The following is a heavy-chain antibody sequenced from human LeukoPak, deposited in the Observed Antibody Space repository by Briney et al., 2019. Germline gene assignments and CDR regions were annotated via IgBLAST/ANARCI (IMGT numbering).Heavy chain of an antibody. CDR3: ARAQGALDY. J-gene: IGHJ4*02. D-gene: IGHD1-26*01. CDR2: IGGGGPE. CDR1: GFTITTYA. V-gene: IGHV3-23*01. Sequence: GGSLRLSCAASGFTITTYAVNSVRQAPGKGLECVSGIGGGGPEYYAESVKGCFIISSATSQNLVRLQTNSLPVTDTAVYYCARAQGALDYWGQGTLVSVSS.